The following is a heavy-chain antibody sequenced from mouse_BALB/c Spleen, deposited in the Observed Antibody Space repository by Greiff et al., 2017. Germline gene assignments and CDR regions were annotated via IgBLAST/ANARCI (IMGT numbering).Heavy chain of an antibody. D-gene: IGHD2-2*01. CDR2: INPYNDGT. J-gene: IGHJ4*01. CDR3: ARAGGYLYYYAMDD. Sequence: VQLQQSGPELVKPGASVKMSCKASGYTFTSYVMHWVKQKPGQGLEWIGYINPYNDGTKYNEKFKGKATLTSDKSSSTAYMELSSLTSEDSAVYYCARAGGYLYYYAMDDWGQGTSVTVSS. V-gene: IGHV1-14*01. CDR1: GYTFTSYV.